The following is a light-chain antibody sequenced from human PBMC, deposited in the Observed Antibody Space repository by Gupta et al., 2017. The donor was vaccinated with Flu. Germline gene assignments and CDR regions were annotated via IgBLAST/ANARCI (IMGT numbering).Light chain of an antibody. CDR1: QSVSSSY. Sequence: EIVLTQSPGTLYLSPGERATLSCRASQSVSSSYLAWYQQKPGQAPRPLIYGASSRATGIPDRFSGSGSGTDXTLTISXREPEDFAVYYCQQYGSSPLWTFGXGTKVEIK. J-gene: IGKJ1*01. CDR2: GAS. V-gene: IGKV3-20*01. CDR3: QQYGSSPLWT.